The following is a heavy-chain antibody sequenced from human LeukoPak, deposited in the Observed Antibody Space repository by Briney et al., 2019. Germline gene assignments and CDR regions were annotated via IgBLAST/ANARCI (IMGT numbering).Heavy chain of an antibody. CDR1: GYTFTSYA. J-gene: IGHJ4*02. V-gene: IGHV1-69*04. CDR2: IIPILGIA. CDR3: ARGGSSGWYGDDY. Sequence: SVKVSCKAYGYTFTSYAISWVRHAPGQGLEWLGRIIPILGIANYAQKCQGRVTITANKSTRTAYMERSSLRSEDTAVYYCARGGSSGWYGDDYWGQGTLVTVSS. D-gene: IGHD6-19*01.